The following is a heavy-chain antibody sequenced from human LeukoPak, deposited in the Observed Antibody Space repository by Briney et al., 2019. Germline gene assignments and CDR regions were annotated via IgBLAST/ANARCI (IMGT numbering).Heavy chain of an antibody. D-gene: IGHD3-3*01. V-gene: IGHV1-18*04. Sequence: ASVKVSCKPSGYTFGTHWMHWVRQAPGQGLEWMAWISAHNGKTNYAEKVQGRVTMTTDTSTSTAYMELRSLRSDDTAVYYCARGRALYYDFWSGYSPDAFDIWGQGTMVTVSS. CDR3: ARGRALYYDFWSGYSPDAFDI. CDR1: GYTFGTHW. CDR2: ISAHNGKT. J-gene: IGHJ3*02.